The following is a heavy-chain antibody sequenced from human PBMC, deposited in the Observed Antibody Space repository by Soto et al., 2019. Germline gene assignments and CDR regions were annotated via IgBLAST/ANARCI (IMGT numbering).Heavy chain of an antibody. V-gene: IGHV1-46*03. CDR2: INPSGGST. CDR3: ARDRDGYNGAFDY. J-gene: IGHJ4*02. D-gene: IGHD5-12*01. CDR1: GYTFSNYY. Sequence: QVQLVQSGAEVKKPGASVKVSCKASGYTFSNYYMHWVRQAPGQGLEWMGIINPSGGSTSYGQKFQGGVTMTRDTSTSTVYMELSTLRSEDTAVYYCARDRDGYNGAFDYWGQGTLVTVSS.